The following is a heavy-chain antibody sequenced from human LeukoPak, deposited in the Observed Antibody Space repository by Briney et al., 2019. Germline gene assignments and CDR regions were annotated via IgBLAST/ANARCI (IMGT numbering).Heavy chain of an antibody. D-gene: IGHD6-13*01. CDR2: IYFTGST. Sequence: PSETLSLTCTVSGGSISSSSYYWGWIRQPPGKGLEWIGNIYFTGSTYYNPSLRSRVTISVDTSKNQFSLKLSSVTAADTAVYYCASSSWAGYYFDSWGQGTLVTVSS. V-gene: IGHV4-39*01. J-gene: IGHJ4*02. CDR3: ASSSWAGYYFDS. CDR1: GGSISSSSYY.